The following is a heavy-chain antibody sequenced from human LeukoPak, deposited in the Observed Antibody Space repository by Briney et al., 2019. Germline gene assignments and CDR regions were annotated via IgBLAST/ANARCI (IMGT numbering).Heavy chain of an antibody. CDR2: IDTNTGNP. J-gene: IGHJ4*02. Sequence: ASVKFSCKASRDTFTTYAFNWVRQAPGQGLEWMGWIDTNTGNPTYAQGFTGRFVFSLDTSVSTTYLQINNLKAEDTAVYYCARSDDSRNGYFDHWGQGTLVTVSS. CDR3: ARSDDSRNGYFDH. CDR1: RDTFTTYA. D-gene: IGHD1-1*01. V-gene: IGHV7-4-1*02.